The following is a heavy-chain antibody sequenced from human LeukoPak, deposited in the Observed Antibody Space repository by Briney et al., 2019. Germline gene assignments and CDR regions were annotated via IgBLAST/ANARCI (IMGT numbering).Heavy chain of an antibody. CDR3: AKDSNLEYFDY. V-gene: IGHV3-30*18. J-gene: IGHJ4*02. Sequence: PGGSLRLSCAASGFSFRSYGMHWVRQAPGKGLEWVAVISYDGSNKYYADSVKGRFTISRDNSKNTLYLQMNSLRAEDTAVYYCAKDSNLEYFDYWGQGTLVTVSS. CDR1: GFSFRSYG. D-gene: IGHD1-1*01. CDR2: ISYDGSNK.